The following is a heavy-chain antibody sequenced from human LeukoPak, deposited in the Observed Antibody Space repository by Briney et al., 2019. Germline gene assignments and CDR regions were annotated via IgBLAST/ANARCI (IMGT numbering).Heavy chain of an antibody. CDR3: VGGDY. V-gene: IGHV3-7*01. J-gene: IGHJ4*02. CDR1: GFTLRSYW. CDR2: INQDGSDK. Sequence: PGGSLRLSCAASGFTLRSYWMTWVRQAPGKGLEWVANINQDGSDKHYVDSVKGRFTISRDNTKNSLYLQMNSLRAEDTAVYYCVGGDYWGQGTLVTVSS.